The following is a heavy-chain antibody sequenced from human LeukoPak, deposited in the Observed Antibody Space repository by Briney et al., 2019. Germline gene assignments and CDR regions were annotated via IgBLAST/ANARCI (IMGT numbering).Heavy chain of an antibody. D-gene: IGHD1-1*01. CDR3: ARDLSNYYFDY. CDR1: GFTFSSYA. Sequence: GRSLRLSCAASGFTFSSYAMHWVRQAPGKGLEWAAFISFDGNNDHYADSVKGRFTISRDNSKNTLYMQMNSLRAGDTAVYYCARDLSNYYFDYWGQGTLVTASS. J-gene: IGHJ4*02. V-gene: IGHV3-30-3*01. CDR2: ISFDGNND.